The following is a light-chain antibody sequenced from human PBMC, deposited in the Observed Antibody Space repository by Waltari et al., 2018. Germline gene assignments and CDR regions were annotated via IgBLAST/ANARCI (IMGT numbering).Light chain of an antibody. J-gene: IGLJ3*02. CDR2: DVS. CDR1: TSDVGFYTY. Sequence: QSALTPPASVSGSPGQSITLFCTGTTSDVGFYTYVSWYQQHPGKAPKVIIYDVSQRPSGISNRFSGSKSGNTAALTISGLQADDEADYYCKSYTGTGSWVFGGGTKLTVL. V-gene: IGLV2-14*03. CDR3: KSYTGTGSWV.